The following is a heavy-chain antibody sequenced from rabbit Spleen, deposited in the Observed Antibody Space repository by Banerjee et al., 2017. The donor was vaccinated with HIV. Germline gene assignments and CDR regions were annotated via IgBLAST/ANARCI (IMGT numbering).Heavy chain of an antibody. D-gene: IGHD8-1*01. CDR2: IDAGYRGST. J-gene: IGHJ6*01. CDR1: GIDFSSYYY. CDR3: ARDTGSSFSSYGMDL. V-gene: IGHV1S45*01. Sequence: QQQLEESGGGLVKPGGTLTLTCKASGIDFSSYYYMCWVRQAPGKGLEWIACIDAGYRGSTYYASWAKGRFTISKTSSTTVTLQMTSLTVADTATYFCARDTGSSFSSYGMDLWGPGTLVTVS.